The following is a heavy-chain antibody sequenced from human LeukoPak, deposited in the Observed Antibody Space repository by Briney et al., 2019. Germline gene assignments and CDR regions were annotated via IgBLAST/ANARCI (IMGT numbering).Heavy chain of an antibody. V-gene: IGHV5-10-1*01. J-gene: IGHJ4*02. CDR2: IDPSDSYT. Sequence: GESLKISCKGSGYSFTSYWISWVRQMPGKGLEWMGRIDPSDSYTNYSPSFQGHVTISADKSISTAYLQWSSLKASDTAMYYCARSRESRGYYYGSGSYPVDYWGQGTLVTVSS. CDR1: GYSFTSYW. CDR3: ARSRESRGYYYGSGSYPVDY. D-gene: IGHD3-10*01.